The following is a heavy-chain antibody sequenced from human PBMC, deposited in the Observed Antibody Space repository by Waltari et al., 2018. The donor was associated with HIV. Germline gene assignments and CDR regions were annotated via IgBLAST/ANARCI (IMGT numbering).Heavy chain of an antibody. CDR1: GGSFNGYS. CDR2: INHGGST. D-gene: IGHD4-17*01. V-gene: IGHV4-34*01. CDR3: ARRWTTVTTDSLDL. Sequence: QVQLQQWGAGLLKPSETLSLTCAVYGGSFNGYSWSWIRQSPGKGLDWIGEINHGGSTIYNPSLQSRVTISVDTSKNQFSLKLSFVTAADTAVYYCARRWTTVTTDSLDLWGRGTLVTVSS. J-gene: IGHJ2*01.